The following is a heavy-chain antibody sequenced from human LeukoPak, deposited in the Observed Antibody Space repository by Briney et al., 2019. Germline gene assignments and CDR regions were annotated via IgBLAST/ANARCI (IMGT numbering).Heavy chain of an antibody. CDR1: GGSISSGDYY. D-gene: IGHD4-17*01. CDR3: ARDYGDYGHYYYYGMDV. Sequence: SQTLSLTCTVSGGSISSGDYYWSWIRQPPGKGLEWIEYIYYSGSTYYNPSLKSRVTISVDTSKNQFSLKLSSVTAADTAVYYCARDYGDYGHYYYYGMDVWGQGTTVTVSS. J-gene: IGHJ6*02. CDR2: IYYSGST. V-gene: IGHV4-30-4*01.